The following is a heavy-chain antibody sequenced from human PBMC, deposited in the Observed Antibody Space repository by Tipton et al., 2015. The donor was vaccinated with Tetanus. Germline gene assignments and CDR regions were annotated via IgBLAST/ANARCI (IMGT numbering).Heavy chain of an antibody. J-gene: IGHJ4*02. D-gene: IGHD5-18*01. CDR1: GGSISSSSYY. CDR3: ARQGGYSYGPDY. V-gene: IGHV4-39*01. Sequence: TLSLTCTVSGGSISSSSYYWGWIRQPPGKGLEWIGSIYYSGSTYYNPSLKSRVTISVDTSKNQFSLKLSSVTAADTAVYYCARQGGYSYGPDYRGQGNLVTVSS. CDR2: IYYSGST.